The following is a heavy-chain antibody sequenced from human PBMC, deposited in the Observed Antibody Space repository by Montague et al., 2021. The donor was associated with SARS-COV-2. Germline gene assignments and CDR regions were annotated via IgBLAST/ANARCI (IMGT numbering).Heavy chain of an antibody. Sequence: PALVKPTQTLTLTCTFSGFSLSTSGVGVGWIRQPPGKALEWLALIYWDDDKRYSPSLKTRLTITKDTSKNQVVLTMTNMDPVDTGTYYCAHRLARHYDSNARLWCAFDYWGQGTLVTVSS. CDR1: GFSLSTSGVG. J-gene: IGHJ4*02. D-gene: IGHD3-22*01. V-gene: IGHV2-5*02. CDR3: AHRLARHYDSNARLWCAFDY. CDR2: IYWDDDK.